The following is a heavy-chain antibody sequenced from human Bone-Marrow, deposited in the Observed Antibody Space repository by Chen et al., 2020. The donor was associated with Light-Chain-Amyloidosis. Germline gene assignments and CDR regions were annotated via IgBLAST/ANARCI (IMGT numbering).Heavy chain of an antibody. CDR2: ISGSGGST. V-gene: IGHV3-53*02. CDR1: GFSVSRSY. J-gene: IGHJ6*03. Sequence: EVHLVETGGALIQPGGSLRLPCAASGFSVSRSYMSWVRQAPGKRLEWVSDISGSGGSTYYADSVKGRFTISRDNSKNTLYLQMNSLRAEDTAVYYCAKVPPTVTTVIYYYMDVWGKGTTVTVSS. D-gene: IGHD4-17*01. CDR3: AKVPPTVTTVIYYYMDV.